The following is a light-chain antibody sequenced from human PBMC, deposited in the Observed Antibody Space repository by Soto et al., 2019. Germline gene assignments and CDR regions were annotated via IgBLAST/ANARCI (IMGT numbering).Light chain of an antibody. Sequence: QMTQSPSTLSASVGDRVTITCRASQSMSTWGAWYQQKPGKAPTVLIYDASRLKTGAPLRFSGSGYGTEFTLALRSLQPGDIATYYCQQYEGVFGPGTKVDIK. CDR3: QQYEGV. CDR2: DAS. CDR1: QSMSTW. J-gene: IGKJ3*01. V-gene: IGKV1-5*01.